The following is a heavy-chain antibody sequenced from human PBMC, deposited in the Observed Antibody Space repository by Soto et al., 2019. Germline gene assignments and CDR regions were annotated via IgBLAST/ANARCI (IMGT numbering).Heavy chain of an antibody. CDR3: AKDRLGAGVPVYFDY. CDR2: ISYDGSNK. D-gene: IGHD7-27*01. V-gene: IGHV3-30*18. Sequence: QVQLVESGGGVVQPGKSLRLSCAGSGFTFSSYGMDWVRKAPGKGLEWVAVISYDGSNKYYADSVKGRFTISRDNSKKTLYLQMSTLRADDTAVYYCAKDRLGAGVPVYFDYWGQRTLVTVSS. CDR1: GFTFSSYG. J-gene: IGHJ4*02.